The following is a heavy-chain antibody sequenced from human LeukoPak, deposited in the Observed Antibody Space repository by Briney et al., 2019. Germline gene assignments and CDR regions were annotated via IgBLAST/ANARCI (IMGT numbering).Heavy chain of an antibody. D-gene: IGHD2-8*01. J-gene: IGHJ5*02. CDR2: FFQLGGT. CDR1: GGSTSSAGYY. Sequence: SETLSLTCAVSGGSTSSAGYYWAWIRQPPGKGLEWIGSFFQLGGTYYNPSLKNRVTISVDTSKNEFSLTLTSVTAADTAIYYCAKDDRLLTNWFDPWGQGTLVTVSS. CDR3: AKDDRLLTNWFDP. V-gene: IGHV4-39*07.